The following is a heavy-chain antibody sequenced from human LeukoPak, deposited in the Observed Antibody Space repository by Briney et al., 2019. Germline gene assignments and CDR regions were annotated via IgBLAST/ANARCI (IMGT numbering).Heavy chain of an antibody. Sequence: PGRSLRLSCAASGFTFSSYATHWVRQAPGQGLEWVAVIWYDGSNRDYADSVKGRFTISRDNSKNTVYLQMNSLRAEDTAVYYCAKDSLDWGQGTLVTVSS. CDR2: IWYDGSNR. CDR1: GFTFSSYA. CDR3: AKDSLD. J-gene: IGHJ4*02. V-gene: IGHV3-33*06.